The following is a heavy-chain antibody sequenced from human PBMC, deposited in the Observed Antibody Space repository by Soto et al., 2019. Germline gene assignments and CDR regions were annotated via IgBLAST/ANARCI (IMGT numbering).Heavy chain of an antibody. CDR2: INTYNGMT. V-gene: IGHV1-18*01. CDR1: GYTFINYH. Sequence: QVQLVQSGGEVKKPGASVTVSCKASGYTFINYHITWVRKAPGQGLEWMAWINTYNGMTDYAQRFQGRVTMTRDTSTSTAYLELRNLGSDDPGVYFFAKSPRGEMATDWGQGTLVTVSS. J-gene: IGHJ4*02. D-gene: IGHD5-12*01. CDR3: AKSPRGEMATD.